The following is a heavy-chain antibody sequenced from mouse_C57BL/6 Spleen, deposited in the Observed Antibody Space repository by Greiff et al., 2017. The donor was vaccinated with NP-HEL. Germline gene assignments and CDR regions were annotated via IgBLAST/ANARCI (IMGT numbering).Heavy chain of an antibody. CDR3: TRPFYYYGSSYWYFDV. CDR2: IDPETGGT. J-gene: IGHJ1*03. Sequence: QVQLKESGAELVRPGASVTLSCKASGYTFTDYEMHWVKQTPVHGLEWIGAIDPETGGTAYNQKFKGKAILTADKSSSTAYMELRSLTSEDSAVYYCTRPFYYYGSSYWYFDVWGTGTTVTVSS. V-gene: IGHV1-15*01. D-gene: IGHD1-1*01. CDR1: GYTFTDYE.